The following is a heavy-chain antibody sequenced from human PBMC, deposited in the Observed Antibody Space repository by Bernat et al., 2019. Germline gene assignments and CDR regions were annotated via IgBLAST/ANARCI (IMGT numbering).Heavy chain of an antibody. CDR1: GFTFSTYG. D-gene: IGHD3-22*01. Sequence: EVQLVESGGGLAQSGGSLRLSCDASGFTFSTYGMNWVRQPPGKGLEWLSFIGSSGIDIHYADSVKGRFTVSRDNAKNSLYLQLNSLRDEDTAVYYCARDEDGDYDFDSWGHGTLVTVSS. CDR2: IGSSGIDI. J-gene: IGHJ4*01. CDR3: ARDEDGDYDFDS. V-gene: IGHV3-48*02.